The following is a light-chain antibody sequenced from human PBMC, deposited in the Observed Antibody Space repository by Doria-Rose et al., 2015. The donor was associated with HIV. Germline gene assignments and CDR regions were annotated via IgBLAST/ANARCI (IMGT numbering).Light chain of an antibody. CDR3: QQYYDTPS. J-gene: IGKJ3*01. V-gene: IGKV4-1*01. Sequence: TQSPESLGMSLSARATLNCKSNQSLLYTSTNYLSWYQQKPGQTPTMLIDWASTRQSGVPARFSGSGSGTDFTLTISSLEAEDVAVYYCQQYYDTPSFGPGTTVDIK. CDR2: WAS. CDR1: QSLLYTSTNY.